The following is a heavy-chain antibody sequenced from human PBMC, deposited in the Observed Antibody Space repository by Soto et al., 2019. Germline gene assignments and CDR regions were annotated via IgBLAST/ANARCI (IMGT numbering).Heavy chain of an antibody. CDR3: ARSGPMDAGDKYYYDF. CDR1: GGTFSTFG. V-gene: IGHV1-69*13. CDR2: IIPFFGTA. D-gene: IGHD3-16*01. J-gene: IGHJ4*02. Sequence: SVKVSCKASGGTFSTFGISWVRQAPGQGLEWMGGIIPFFGTAKYSQKFEDGISNTADESTNTVYMDLRSLTSEDTAIYYCARSGPMDAGDKYYYDFWGQGSLVTV.